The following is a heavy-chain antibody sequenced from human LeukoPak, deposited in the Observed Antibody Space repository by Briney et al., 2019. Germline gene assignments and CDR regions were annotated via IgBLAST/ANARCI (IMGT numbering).Heavy chain of an antibody. D-gene: IGHD5-18*01. CDR1: GGSISSYY. Sequence: SETLSLTCTVSGGSISSYYWSWIRQPPGKGLEWIGYIYTSGSTNYNPSLKSRVTISVDTSKNQFSLKLSSVTAADTAVYYCARTVAGGIRLWFDYYYYMDVWGKGTTVTVSS. CDR2: IYTSGST. V-gene: IGHV4-4*09. J-gene: IGHJ6*03. CDR3: ARTVAGGIRLWFDYYYYMDV.